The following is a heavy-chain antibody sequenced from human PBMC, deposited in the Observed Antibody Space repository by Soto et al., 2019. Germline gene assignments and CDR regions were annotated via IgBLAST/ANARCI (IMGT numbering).Heavy chain of an antibody. D-gene: IGHD6-19*01. J-gene: IGHJ4*02. CDR2: ISKSGENT. V-gene: IGHV3-23*01. CDR3: AKEYGGWYTDY. CDR1: GFTLVNYA. Sequence: PGGSLRLSCAASGFTLVNYAMSWVRQAPGKGLEWVSGISKSGENTYYADSVKGRFTVSRDNAKDTLYLQMNSLRAEDTATYFCAKEYGGWYTDYWGQGTLVT.